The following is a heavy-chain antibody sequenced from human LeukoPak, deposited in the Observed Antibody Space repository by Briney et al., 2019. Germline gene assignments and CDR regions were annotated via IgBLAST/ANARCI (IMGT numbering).Heavy chain of an antibody. V-gene: IGHV1-8*01. D-gene: IGHD6-13*01. Sequence: ASVKVSCKASGYTFTSYDINWVRQATGQGLEWMGWMNPNSGNTGYAQKFQGRVTMTRNTSISTAYMELSSLRSDDTAVYYCARDCYSSSCLLDYWGQGTVVTVSS. CDR1: GYTFTSYD. CDR3: ARDCYSSSCLLDY. CDR2: MNPNSGNT. J-gene: IGHJ4*02.